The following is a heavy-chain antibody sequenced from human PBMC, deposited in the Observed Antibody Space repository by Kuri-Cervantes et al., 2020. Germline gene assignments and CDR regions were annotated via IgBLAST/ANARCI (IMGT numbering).Heavy chain of an antibody. Sequence: SCKASGGTFSSYAMHWVRQAPGKGLEWVAVISYDGSNKYYADSVKGRFTISRDNSKNTLYLQMNSLRAEDTAVYYCAKETDYGDYLVFDYWGQGTLVTVSS. V-gene: IGHV3-30-3*02. J-gene: IGHJ4*02. CDR2: ISYDGSNK. CDR3: AKETDYGDYLVFDY. CDR1: GGTFSSYA. D-gene: IGHD4-17*01.